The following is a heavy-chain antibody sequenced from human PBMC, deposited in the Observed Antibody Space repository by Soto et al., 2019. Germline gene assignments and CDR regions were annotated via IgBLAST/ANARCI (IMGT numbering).Heavy chain of an antibody. V-gene: IGHV1-2*04. J-gene: IGHJ5*02. Sequence: GASVKVSCKASGYTFTGYYMHWVRQAPGQGLEWMGWINPNSGGTNYAQKFQGWVTMTRDTSISTAYMELSRLRSDDTAVYYCARVITIFGVVLSGWFDPWGQGTLVTVSS. CDR1: GYTFTGYY. CDR2: INPNSGGT. D-gene: IGHD3-3*01. CDR3: ARVITIFGVVLSGWFDP.